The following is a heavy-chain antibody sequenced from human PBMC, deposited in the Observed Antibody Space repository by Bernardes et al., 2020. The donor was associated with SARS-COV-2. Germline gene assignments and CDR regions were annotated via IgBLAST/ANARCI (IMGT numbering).Heavy chain of an antibody. CDR1: GGSISTGGYY. Sequence: SETLSLTCTVSGGSISTGGYYWSWIRQHPGKGLEWIGYIYYSGSTYYNPSLKSRVTISVDTSKNQFSLTLSSVTAADTAVYYCARAGSGYNYGMDVWGQGTTVTVSS. V-gene: IGHV4-31*03. CDR2: IYYSGST. CDR3: ARAGSGYNYGMDV. J-gene: IGHJ6*02.